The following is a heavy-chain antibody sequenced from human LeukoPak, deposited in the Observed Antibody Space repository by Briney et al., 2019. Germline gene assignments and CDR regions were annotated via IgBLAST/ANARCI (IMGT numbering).Heavy chain of an antibody. CDR2: LQFDGSNK. J-gene: IGHJ4*02. V-gene: IGHV3-30*02. CDR3: AKDRGSSVYVEHLDY. CDR1: GFTFSDYG. D-gene: IGHD5/OR15-5a*01. Sequence: GGSLILSCSASGFTFSDYGMHCVRQAPGKGLEWVAFLQFDGSNKNYGDSVKGRFTISRDNSKHTLYLQMNNLRSEDTAVYYCAKDRGSSVYVEHLDYWGQGTLVSVSS.